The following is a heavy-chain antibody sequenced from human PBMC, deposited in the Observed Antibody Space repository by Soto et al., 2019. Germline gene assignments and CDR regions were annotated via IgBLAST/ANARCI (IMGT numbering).Heavy chain of an antibody. CDR1: GGSFSGYY. V-gene: IGHV4-34*01. Sequence: SETLSLTCAVYGGSFSGYYWSWIRQPPGKGLEWIGEINHSGSTNYNPSLKSRVTISVDTSKNQFSLKLSSVTAADTAVYYCARSLGYCSGGSCGTNWFDPWGQGTLVTVSS. D-gene: IGHD2-15*01. CDR3: ARSLGYCSGGSCGTNWFDP. CDR2: INHSGST. J-gene: IGHJ5*02.